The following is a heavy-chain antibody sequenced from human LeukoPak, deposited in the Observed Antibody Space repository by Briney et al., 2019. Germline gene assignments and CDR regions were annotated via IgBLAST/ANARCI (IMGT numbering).Heavy chain of an antibody. J-gene: IGHJ2*01. CDR3: ARDGVGGVYGDYGYFDL. V-gene: IGHV4-59*01. CDR2: IYYSGST. Sequence: SETLSLTCTVSGGSISSYYWSWIRQPPGKGLEWIGYIYYSGSTNYNPSLKSRVTISVDTSKNQFSLKLSSVTAADTAVYYCARDGVGGVYGDYGYFDLWGRGTLVTVSS. D-gene: IGHD4-17*01. CDR1: GGSISSYY.